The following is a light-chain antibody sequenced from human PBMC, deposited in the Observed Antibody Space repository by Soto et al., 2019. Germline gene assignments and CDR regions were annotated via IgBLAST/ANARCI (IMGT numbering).Light chain of an antibody. J-gene: IGKJ1*01. Sequence: DIQMTQSPSTLSASVGDRVTITCRASQSISTWLAWYQQKPGKAPNLLIYKASSLDSAVPSRFSGSGSGTEFTLTISILQPDDFATYYCQQYYSYPWTFGQGTEVETK. V-gene: IGKV1-5*03. CDR3: QQYYSYPWT. CDR2: KAS. CDR1: QSISTW.